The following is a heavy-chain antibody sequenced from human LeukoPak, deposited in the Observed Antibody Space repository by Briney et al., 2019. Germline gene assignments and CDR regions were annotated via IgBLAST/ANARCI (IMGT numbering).Heavy chain of an antibody. CDR2: VYYSGGT. CDR3: ARHSLYDSGTYTFDV. D-gene: IGHD3-10*01. J-gene: IGHJ4*02. CDR1: GGPITTKTNY. Sequence: SETLSLTCTVSGGPITTKTNYWAWIRQPQGKGLEWIASVYYSGGTYYNPSLKSRLTVSVDTSKNQFSLRLSSVTAADTAVYFCARHSLYDSGTYTFDVCGQGTLVTVSS. V-gene: IGHV4-39*01.